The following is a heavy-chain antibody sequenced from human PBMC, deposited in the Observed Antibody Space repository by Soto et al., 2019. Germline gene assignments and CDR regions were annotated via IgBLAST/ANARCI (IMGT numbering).Heavy chain of an antibody. V-gene: IGHV1-3*01. CDR3: ARGYSGHLAWFDP. CDR1: GYTFTSYA. Sequence: QVQLVQSGAEVKKPGASVKVSCKASGYTFTSYAMHWVRQAPGQRLEWMGWINAGNGNTKYSQKFQGRVTITRDTSASTAYMELSSLRSEDTAVYYCARGYSGHLAWFDPWGQGTLVTVSS. CDR2: INAGNGNT. D-gene: IGHD5-12*01. J-gene: IGHJ5*02.